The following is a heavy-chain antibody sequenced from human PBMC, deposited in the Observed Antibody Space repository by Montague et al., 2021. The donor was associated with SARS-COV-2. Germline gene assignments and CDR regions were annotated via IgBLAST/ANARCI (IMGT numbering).Heavy chain of an antibody. V-gene: IGHV3-48*03. D-gene: IGHD6-6*01. CDR1: GFTFSSYE. CDR2: ISSSGSTI. CDR3: ARDGPYGWRIAAMAFDYFDY. J-gene: IGHJ4*02. Sequence: SLRLSCAASGFTFSSYEMNWVRQAPGKGLEWVSYISSSGSTIYYADSVKGRFTISRDNAKNSLYLQMNSLRAEDTAVYCCARDGPYGWRIAAMAFDYFDYWGQGTLVTVSS.